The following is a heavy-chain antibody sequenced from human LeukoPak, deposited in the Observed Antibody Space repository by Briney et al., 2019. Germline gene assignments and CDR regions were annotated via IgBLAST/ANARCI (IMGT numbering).Heavy chain of an antibody. J-gene: IGHJ4*02. D-gene: IGHD5-18*01. Sequence: SQTLSLTCAISGDSVSSNRAAWTWIRQSPSRGLEWLGRTYYRSKWYNDYAVSVKSRIAVKPDTSKNQVSLQLNSVTPEDTAVYYCARDNSYGYFYFDSWGQGTLVTVSS. V-gene: IGHV6-1*01. CDR3: ARDNSYGYFYFDS. CDR1: GDSVSSNRAA. CDR2: TYYRSKWYN.